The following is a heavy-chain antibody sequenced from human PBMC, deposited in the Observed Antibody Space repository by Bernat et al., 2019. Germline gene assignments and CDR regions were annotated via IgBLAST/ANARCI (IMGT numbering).Heavy chain of an antibody. CDR1: GFTFSSYS. D-gene: IGHD4-17*01. V-gene: IGHV3-48*02. Sequence: EVQLVESGGGLVQPGGSLRLSCAASGFTFSSYSMNWVRQAPGKGLEWVSYISSSSSTLYYAESVKGRFTISRDNAKNSLYLQMNSLRDEDTAVYYCARRNSAVTSRSIDYWGQGTLVTVSS. CDR3: ARRNSAVTSRSIDY. CDR2: ISSSSSTL. J-gene: IGHJ4*02.